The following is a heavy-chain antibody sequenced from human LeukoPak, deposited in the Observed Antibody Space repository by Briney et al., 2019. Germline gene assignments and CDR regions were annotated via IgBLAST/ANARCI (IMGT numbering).Heavy chain of an antibody. CDR2: ISSSSSYI. J-gene: IGHJ4*02. V-gene: IGHV3-21*01. CDR1: GFAFSSYS. Sequence: GGSLRLSCAASGFAFSSYSMNWVRQAPGKGLEWVSSISSSSSYIYYADSVKGRFTISRDNAKNSLYLQMNSLRAEDTAVYYCARDLGGDYDIYWGRGTLVAVSS. CDR3: ARDLGGDYDIY. D-gene: IGHD4-17*01.